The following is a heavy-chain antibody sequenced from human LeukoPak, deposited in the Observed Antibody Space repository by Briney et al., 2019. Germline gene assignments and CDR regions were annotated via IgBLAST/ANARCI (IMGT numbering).Heavy chain of an antibody. V-gene: IGHV3-23*01. Sequence: GGSLRLSCAASGFTFSSYAMSWVRQAPGKGLEWVSAISGSGGSTHYADSVKGRFTISRDNSKDTLYLQMNSLRAEDTAVYYCAKHGGTYLEAFDIWGQGTMVTVSS. CDR3: AKHGGTYLEAFDI. CDR2: ISGSGGST. D-gene: IGHD1-26*01. CDR1: GFTFSSYA. J-gene: IGHJ3*02.